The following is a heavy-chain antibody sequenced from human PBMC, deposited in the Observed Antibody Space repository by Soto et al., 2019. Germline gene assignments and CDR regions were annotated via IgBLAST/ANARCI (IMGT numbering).Heavy chain of an antibody. CDR1: GFTFSSYA. V-gene: IGHV3-23*01. D-gene: IGHD4-4*01. CDR3: VAGAMTTVIGGHYYMDF. CDR2: ISGSGGST. Sequence: PGGSLRLSCAASGFTFSSYAMSWVRQAPGKGLEWVSAISGSGGSTYYADSVKGRFTISRDNSKNTLYLQMNSLRAEDTAVYYCVAGAMTTVIGGHYYMDFRGKGTSVTVSS. J-gene: IGHJ6*03.